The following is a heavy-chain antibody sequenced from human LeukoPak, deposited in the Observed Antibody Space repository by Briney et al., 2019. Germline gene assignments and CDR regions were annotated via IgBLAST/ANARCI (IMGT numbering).Heavy chain of an antibody. J-gene: IGHJ4*02. V-gene: IGHV4-59*12. CDR1: GGSISSYY. CDR3: ARSVYDILTGPAD. D-gene: IGHD3-9*01. Sequence: KPSETLSLTCTVSGGSISSYYWSWIRQPPGKGLEWIGYIYYSGSTYYNPSLKSRVTISVDTSKNQFSLKLSSVTAADTAVYYCARSVYDILTGPADWGQGTLVTVSS. CDR2: IYYSGST.